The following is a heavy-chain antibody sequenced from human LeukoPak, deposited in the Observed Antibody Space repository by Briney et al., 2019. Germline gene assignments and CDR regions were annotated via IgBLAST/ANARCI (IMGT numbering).Heavy chain of an antibody. V-gene: IGHV1-69*13. J-gene: IGHJ6*02. CDR1: GGTLSSYA. D-gene: IGHD6-19*01. Sequence: SVKVSCKASGGTLSSYAISWVRQAPGQGLEWMGGIIPIFGTANYAQKFQGRVTITADESTSTAYMELSSLRSEDTAVYYCARVLGYSSGHYYYYGMDVWGQGTTVTVSS. CDR3: ARVLGYSSGHYYYYGMDV. CDR2: IIPIFGTA.